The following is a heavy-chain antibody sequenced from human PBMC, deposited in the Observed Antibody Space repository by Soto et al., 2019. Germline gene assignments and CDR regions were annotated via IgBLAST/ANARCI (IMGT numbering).Heavy chain of an antibody. J-gene: IGHJ6*02. CDR2: IRGFSPYT. D-gene: IGHD2-15*01. V-gene: IGHV3-21*01. CDR3: ARDRGYDAHDYYYNAMDV. CDR1: GFTFMTYT. Sequence: EVQLVESGGGLVKPGGSLRLSCVASGFTFMTYTMNWVRQAPGKGLEWVSGIRGFSPYTFYAESVKGRFTISRDNAKNSLYLQMNSLGVEDTAVYYCARDRGYDAHDYYYNAMDVWGQGTTVTVSS.